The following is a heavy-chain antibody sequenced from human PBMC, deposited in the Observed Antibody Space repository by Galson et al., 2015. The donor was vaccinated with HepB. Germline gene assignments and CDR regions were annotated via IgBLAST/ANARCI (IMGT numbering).Heavy chain of an antibody. CDR3: ARDSNGWDNWNSGYFDY. V-gene: IGHV3-11*01. CDR2: MSSSGDII. Sequence: SLRLSCAASGFTFSDYYMSWIRQAPGKGLEWVSYMSSSGDIIFYTDSVKGRFTISRDNAKKSMYLQMNSLRAEDTAVYYCARDSNGWDNWNSGYFDYWGQGTLVTVSS. J-gene: IGHJ4*02. CDR1: GFTFSDYY. D-gene: IGHD1-7*01.